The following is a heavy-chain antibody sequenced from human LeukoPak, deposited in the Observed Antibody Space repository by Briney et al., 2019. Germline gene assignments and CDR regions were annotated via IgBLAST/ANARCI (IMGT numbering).Heavy chain of an antibody. D-gene: IGHD3-22*01. CDR1: GGSISSSNW. J-gene: IGHJ3*02. CDR3: ARDRGDSSGYVIPFDI. V-gene: IGHV4-4*02. CDR2: IYHSGST. Sequence: KASGTLSLTCAVSGGSISSSNWWSWVRQPPGKGLEWIGEIYHSGSTNYNPSLKSRVTISVDKSKNQFSLKLSSVTAADTAVYYCARDRGDSSGYVIPFDIWGQGTMVTVSS.